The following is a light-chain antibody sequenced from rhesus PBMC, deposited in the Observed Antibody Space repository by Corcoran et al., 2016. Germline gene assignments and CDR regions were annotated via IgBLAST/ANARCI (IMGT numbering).Light chain of an antibody. CDR1: KGITND. CDR2: EAS. CDR3: QHYYSTPDS. V-gene: IGKV1-25*01. Sequence: DIQMTQSPSSLSASVGDRVTITCRASKGITNDLAWYQKKPGENPKLLMYEASSLQSGIPSRFSGSGSGTDFTLTISSLQSEDFATYYCQHYYSTPDSFGHGTKVEIK. J-gene: IGKJ2*01.